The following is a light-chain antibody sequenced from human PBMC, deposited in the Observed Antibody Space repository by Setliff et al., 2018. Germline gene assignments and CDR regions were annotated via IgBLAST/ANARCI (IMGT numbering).Light chain of an antibody. V-gene: IGLV1-44*01. CDR1: SSNIGSNT. Sequence: QSVLTQPPSASGTPGQRVTISCSGGSSNIGSNTVNWYQQLPGTAPKLLIYRNNQRPSGVPDRFSGSKSGTSASLAISGLQSEDEADYYCAAWDDSLNGEVFGTGTKGTVL. J-gene: IGLJ1*01. CDR2: RNN. CDR3: AAWDDSLNGEV.